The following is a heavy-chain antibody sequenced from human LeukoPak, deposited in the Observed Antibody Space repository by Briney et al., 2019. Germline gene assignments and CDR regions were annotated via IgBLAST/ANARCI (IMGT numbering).Heavy chain of an antibody. J-gene: IGHJ4*02. Sequence: PSETLSLTCAVYGVSFSGYYWSWLRQPPGKGLEWIGEINHSGSTNYNPSLKSRVTISVDKSKNQFSLKLSSVTAADTAVYYCARRDYYDSSGPHFDYYFDYWGQGTLVTVSS. D-gene: IGHD3-22*01. CDR1: GVSFSGYY. CDR3: ARRDYYDSSGPHFDYYFDY. CDR2: INHSGST. V-gene: IGHV4-34*01.